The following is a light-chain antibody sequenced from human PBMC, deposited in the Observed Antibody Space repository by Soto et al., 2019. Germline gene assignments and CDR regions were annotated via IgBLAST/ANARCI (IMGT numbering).Light chain of an antibody. CDR3: STFGGSKV. Sequence: QSVLTQPPSASGSPGQSVTISCSGTSSDVGANNYVSWYQQHPGKAPKLMMYEVTKPPSGVPDRFSGSKSGNTASLTVSGLQADDEADYYCSTFGGSKVFGGGTKVTVL. CDR1: SSDVGANNY. CDR2: EVT. J-gene: IGLJ2*01. V-gene: IGLV2-8*01.